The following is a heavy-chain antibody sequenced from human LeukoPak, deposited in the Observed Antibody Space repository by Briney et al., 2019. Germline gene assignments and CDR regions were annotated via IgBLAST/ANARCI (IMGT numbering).Heavy chain of an antibody. D-gene: IGHD3-10*01. CDR1: GLTFSSYA. Sequence: PGGSLRLSCAASGLTFSSYAMSWVRQAPGKGLEWVSGISGSGGSTYYADSVKGRFTISRDNSKNTLYLQMNSLRVEDTAVYYCAKDPSGSYNYGYFDYWGQGTLVTVSS. CDR2: ISGSGGST. CDR3: AKDPSGSYNYGYFDY. J-gene: IGHJ4*02. V-gene: IGHV3-23*01.